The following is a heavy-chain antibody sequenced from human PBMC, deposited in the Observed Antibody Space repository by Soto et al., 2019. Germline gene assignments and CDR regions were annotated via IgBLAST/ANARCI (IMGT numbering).Heavy chain of an antibody. CDR1: GFTFSDYY. V-gene: IGHV3-11*01. CDR3: ARDLVVVAATYAFDI. Sequence: GGSLRLSCAASGFTFSDYYMSWIRQAPGKGLEWVSYISSSGSTIYYADSVKGRFTISRDNAKNSLYLQMNSLRAEDTAVYYCARDLVVVAATYAFDIWGQGTMVTVSS. CDR2: ISSSGSTI. D-gene: IGHD2-15*01. J-gene: IGHJ3*02.